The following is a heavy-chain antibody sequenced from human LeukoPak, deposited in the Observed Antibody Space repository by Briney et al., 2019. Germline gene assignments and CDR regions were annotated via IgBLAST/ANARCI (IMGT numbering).Heavy chain of an antibody. CDR1: GFTFSSYS. D-gene: IGHD3-22*01. CDR3: AKGEMGYYYDSSGYYYVVLDAFDI. J-gene: IGHJ3*02. CDR2: ISSSSSTI. Sequence: GGSLRLSCAASGFTFSSYSMNWVRQAPGKGLEWVSYISSSSSTIYYADSVKGRFTISRDNSKNTLYLQMNSLRAEDTAVHYCAKGEMGYYYDSSGYYYVVLDAFDIWGQGTMVTVSS. V-gene: IGHV3-48*01.